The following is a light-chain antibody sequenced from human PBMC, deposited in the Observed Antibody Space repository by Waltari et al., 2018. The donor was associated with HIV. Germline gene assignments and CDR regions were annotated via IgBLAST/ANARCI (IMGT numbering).Light chain of an antibody. Sequence: QSALTQPASVSGSPGQSITISCTGTSSAVGGYTYLSWYQQHPGKAPKRMIYEVSNRPSGVSNRFSGSKSGNTASLTISGLQAEDEADYYCSSYTSSSTYVFGTGTKVTVL. CDR1: SSAVGGYTY. J-gene: IGLJ1*01. CDR3: SSYTSSSTYV. CDR2: EVS. V-gene: IGLV2-14*01.